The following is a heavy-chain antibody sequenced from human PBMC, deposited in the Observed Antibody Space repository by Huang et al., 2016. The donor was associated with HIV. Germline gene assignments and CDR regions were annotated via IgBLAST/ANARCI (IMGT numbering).Heavy chain of an antibody. J-gene: IGHJ3*02. CDR1: KFRFSEYG. CDR2: IRHDGKNK. D-gene: IGHD3-22*01. Sequence: QVQLVESGGGVVQPGGSLRLSCETSKFRFSEYGMHWVRQAPGKGLEWVKFIRHDGKNKYYGDGGKGRFSVDRDNSKNTVYLQMDSLKDEDTALYLCAKDFYDRSGQQYLGAFDIWGQGTMVTVS. CDR3: AKDFYDRSGQQYLGAFDI. V-gene: IGHV3-30*02.